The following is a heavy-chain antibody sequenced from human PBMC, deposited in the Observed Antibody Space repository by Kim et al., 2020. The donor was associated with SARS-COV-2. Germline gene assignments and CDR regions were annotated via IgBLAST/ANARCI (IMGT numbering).Heavy chain of an antibody. CDR2: ISGSGGST. D-gene: IGHD6-6*01. Sequence: GGSLRLSCAASGFTFSSYAMSWVRQAPGKGLELVSAISGSGGSTYYADSVKGRFTISRDNSKNTLYLQMNSLRAEDTAVYYCAKDSGWQSIAARPDAFDIWGQGTMVTVSS. CDR3: AKDSGWQSIAARPDAFDI. CDR1: GFTFSSYA. V-gene: IGHV3-23*01. J-gene: IGHJ3*02.